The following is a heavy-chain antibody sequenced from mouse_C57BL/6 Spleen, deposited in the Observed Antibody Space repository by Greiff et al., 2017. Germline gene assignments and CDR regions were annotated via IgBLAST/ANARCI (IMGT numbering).Heavy chain of an antibody. J-gene: IGHJ4*01. CDR3: ARWHYGNYDAMDY. D-gene: IGHD2-1*01. CDR2: ISDGGSYT. Sequence: EVKLVESGGGLVKPGGSLKLSCAASGFTFSSYAMSWVRQTPEKRLEWVATISDGGSYTYYPDNVKGRFTISRDNAKNNLYLQMSHLKSEDTAMYYCARWHYGNYDAMDYWGQGTSVTVSS. CDR1: GFTFSSYA. V-gene: IGHV5-4*03.